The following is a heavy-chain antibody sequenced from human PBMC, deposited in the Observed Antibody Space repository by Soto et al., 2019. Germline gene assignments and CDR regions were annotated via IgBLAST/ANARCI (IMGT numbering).Heavy chain of an antibody. CDR1: GYSFTSYW. D-gene: IGHD2-2*02. J-gene: IGHJ4*02. V-gene: IGHV5-51*01. CDR3: ARQTYCSSTSCYTVDS. CDR2: IYLGDSDT. Sequence: GESLKISCKGSGYSFTSYWIGWVRQMPGKGLEWMGIIYLGDSDTRYSPSFQGQVTISADKSISTAYLQWSSLKASDTAMYYCARQTYCSSTSCYTVDSCAQGTLVSVTS.